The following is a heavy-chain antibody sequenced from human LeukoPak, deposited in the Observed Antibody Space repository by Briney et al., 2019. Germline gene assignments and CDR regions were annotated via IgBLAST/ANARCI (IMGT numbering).Heavy chain of an antibody. CDR2: INTNTGNP. V-gene: IGHV7-4-1*02. CDR3: ARTLEMTNDY. J-gene: IGHJ4*02. CDR1: GYTFTTYP. D-gene: IGHD5-24*01. Sequence: APVKVSCKASGYTFTTYPMNWVRQAPGQGLEWMGWINTNTGNPTYAQGFTGRFVFSLDTSVSTAYLQISSLKAEDTAVYYCARTLEMTNDYWGQGTLVTVSS.